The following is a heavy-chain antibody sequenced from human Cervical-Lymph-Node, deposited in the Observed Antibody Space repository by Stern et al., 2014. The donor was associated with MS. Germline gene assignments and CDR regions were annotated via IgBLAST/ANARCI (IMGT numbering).Heavy chain of an antibody. J-gene: IGHJ3*02. D-gene: IGHD2-15*01. V-gene: IGHV1-18*01. CDR2: ISAYNGNT. Sequence: QVKLVESGAEVQKPAASVKVSCKASGYTFTSYGISWVRQAHAQGLEWMGWISAYNGNTTYAQKLQSRVTMTTDTATSTAYMELRSLRSDDTAVYYCARGLLGSENAFDNWGQGTMVTVSS. CDR3: ARGLLGSENAFDN. CDR1: GYTFTSYG.